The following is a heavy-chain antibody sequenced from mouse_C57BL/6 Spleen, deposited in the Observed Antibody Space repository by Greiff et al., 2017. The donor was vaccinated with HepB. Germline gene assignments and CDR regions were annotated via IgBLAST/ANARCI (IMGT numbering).Heavy chain of an antibody. CDR3: ATDGNY. Sequence: VKLQQPGAELVKPGASVKLSCKASGYTFTSYWMHWVKQRPGRGLEWIGEIDPSDSYTNYNQKFKGKATLTVDTSSSTAYMQLSSLTSEDSAVYYCATDGNYWGQGTSVTVSS. J-gene: IGHJ4*01. V-gene: IGHV1-69*02. D-gene: IGHD2-1*01. CDR1: GYTFTSYW. CDR2: IDPSDSYT.